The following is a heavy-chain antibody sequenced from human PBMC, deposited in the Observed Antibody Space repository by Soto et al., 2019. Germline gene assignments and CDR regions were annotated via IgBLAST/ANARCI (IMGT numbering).Heavy chain of an antibody. V-gene: IGHV3-66*01. CDR2: IYSADNT. CDR1: GLSVSSND. D-gene: IGHD1-26*01. J-gene: IGHJ6*02. CDR3: ARDFVVGGPTINYYYGMDV. Sequence: GGSLRLSCAASGLSVSSNDMSWVRQAPGKGLECVSIIYSADNTFYVDSVKGRFIISRDNSKNTVYLQMNSLGAEDTAVYYCARDFVVGGPTINYYYGMDVWGQGT.